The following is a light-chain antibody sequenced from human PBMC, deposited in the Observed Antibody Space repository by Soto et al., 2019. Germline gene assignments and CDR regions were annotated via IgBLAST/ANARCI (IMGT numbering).Light chain of an antibody. V-gene: IGKV3-20*01. J-gene: IGKJ1*01. Sequence: EIELTQSPGTLSSSPGERATLSCRASHIVTSNYLAWYQQKPGQAPRLLIFGASIRATGLPGRFSGGGSGADFTLTISRLEPEDVAVYYCQQYGSSPGTFGQGTKVEIK. CDR1: HIVTSNY. CDR3: QQYGSSPGT. CDR2: GAS.